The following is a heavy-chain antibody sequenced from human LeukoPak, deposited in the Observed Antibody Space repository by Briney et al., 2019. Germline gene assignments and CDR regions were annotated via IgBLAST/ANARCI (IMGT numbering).Heavy chain of an antibody. Sequence: PGGALRLSCAASGFTFSSYAMHWVRQAPGKGLEWVAVISYDGSNKYYADSVKGRFTISRDNSKNTLYLQMNSLSAEDTAVYSCATVVGIAVAGAIDYWGQGTLATASS. D-gene: IGHD6-19*01. CDR2: ISYDGSNK. CDR3: ATVVGIAVAGAIDY. V-gene: IGHV3-30-3*01. J-gene: IGHJ4*02. CDR1: GFTFSSYA.